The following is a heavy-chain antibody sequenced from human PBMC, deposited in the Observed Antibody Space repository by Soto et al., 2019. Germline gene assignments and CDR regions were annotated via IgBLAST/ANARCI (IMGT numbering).Heavy chain of an antibody. CDR3: ARIFGVVIGMDV. Sequence: ESLALSCTFDGGSCSSNYLSWIRQPPGKGLEWIGEINHSGSTNYNPSLKSLVTLSVDTSKNQFSLNLSSVTAADTAVYYCARIFGVVIGMDVWGQGTKVTVSS. CDR2: INHSGST. J-gene: IGHJ6*02. D-gene: IGHD3-3*01. CDR1: GGSCSSNY. V-gene: IGHV4-34*01.